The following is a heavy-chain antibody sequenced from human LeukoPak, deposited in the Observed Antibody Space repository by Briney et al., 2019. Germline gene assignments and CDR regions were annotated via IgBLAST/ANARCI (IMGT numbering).Heavy chain of an antibody. CDR3: ARNNGMDV. Sequence: GSLRLSCAPSGFTFSRHGMHWVRQAPGKGLEWVANVNRDGSETYYLDSVKGRFTISKDNAKNSLYLQMNSLRAEDTALYHCARNNGMDVWGQGTTVIVSS. CDR2: VNRDGSET. CDR1: GFTFSRHG. J-gene: IGHJ6*02. V-gene: IGHV3-7*03.